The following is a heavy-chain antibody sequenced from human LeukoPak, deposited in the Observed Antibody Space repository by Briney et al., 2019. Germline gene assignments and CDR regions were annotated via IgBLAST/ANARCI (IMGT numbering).Heavy chain of an antibody. CDR3: ARRAYSGYDYVDY. D-gene: IGHD5-12*01. V-gene: IGHV3-33*01. CDR2: IWYDGSNK. Sequence: PGEALRLSCAASGFTFSSYGMHWVRQAPGKGLEWVAVIWYDGSNKYYADSVKGRFTISRDNSKNTLYLQMNSLRAEDTAVYYCARRAYSGYDYVDYWGQGTLVTVSS. CDR1: GFTFSSYG. J-gene: IGHJ4*02.